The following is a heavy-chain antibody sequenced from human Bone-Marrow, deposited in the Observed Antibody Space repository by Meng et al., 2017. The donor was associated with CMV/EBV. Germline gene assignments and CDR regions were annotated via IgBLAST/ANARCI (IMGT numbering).Heavy chain of an antibody. CDR2: IYYSGST. V-gene: IGHV4-61*01. Sequence: SEPLSLTCTVSGGSVSSGSYYWSWIRQPPGKGLEWIGYIYYSGSTNYNPSLKSRVTISVDTSKNQFSLKLSSVTAADTAVYYCARGGGIVVVPAAIREKEFDPWGQGTLVTVSS. J-gene: IGHJ5*02. CDR1: GGSVSSGSYY. CDR3: ARGGGIVVVPAAIREKEFDP. D-gene: IGHD2-2*02.